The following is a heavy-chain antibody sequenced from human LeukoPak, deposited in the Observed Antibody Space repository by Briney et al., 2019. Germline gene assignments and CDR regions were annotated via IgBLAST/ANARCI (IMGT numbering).Heavy chain of an antibody. CDR3: ARVGRGYSYGWFDY. J-gene: IGHJ4*02. D-gene: IGHD5-18*01. CDR2: IYYSGST. Sequence: SETLSLTCTVSGDSINSYYWSWIRQPPGKGLEWIGYIYYSGSTNYNPSLKSRVTISGDMSKNQFSLKLSSVTAADTAVYYCARVGRGYSYGWFDYWGQGTLVTVSS. CDR1: GDSINSYY. V-gene: IGHV4-59*01.